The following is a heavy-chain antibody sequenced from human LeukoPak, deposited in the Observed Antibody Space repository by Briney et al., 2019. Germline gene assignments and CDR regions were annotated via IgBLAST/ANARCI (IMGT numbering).Heavy chain of an antibody. J-gene: IGHJ4*02. CDR3: ARRRDYYDSSGYTDY. D-gene: IGHD3-22*01. Sequence: ASVKVSCKASGYTFTNYGFSWVRQAPGHGLEWLGWISAHNGNTKYAQKFQGRVSMTTDTSTSTAYMELRSLRSDDTAVYYCARRRDYYDSSGYTDYWGQGSLVTVSS. CDR2: ISAHNGNT. CDR1: GYTFTNYG. V-gene: IGHV1-18*01.